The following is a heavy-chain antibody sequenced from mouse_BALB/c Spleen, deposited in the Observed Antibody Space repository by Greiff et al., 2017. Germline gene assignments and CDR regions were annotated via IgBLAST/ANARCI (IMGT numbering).Heavy chain of an antibody. CDR1: GFTFSSFG. D-gene: IGHD2-14*01. CDR3: ARRGYGGAMDY. CDR2: ISSGGSYT. V-gene: IGHV5-9-4*01. J-gene: IGHJ4*01. Sequence: EVQLVESGGGLVQPGGSRKLSCAASGFTFSSFGMHWVRQAPEKGLEWVAYISSGGSYTYYPDTVTGRFTISRDNAKNTLYLEMSSLRSEDTAMYYCARRGYGGAMDYWGQGTSVTVSS.